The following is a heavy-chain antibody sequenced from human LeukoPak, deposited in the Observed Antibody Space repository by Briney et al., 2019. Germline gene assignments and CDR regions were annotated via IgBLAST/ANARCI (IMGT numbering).Heavy chain of an antibody. Sequence: PSETLSLTCTVSGGSISSSSYYWGWIRQPPGKGLEWIGSIYYSGSTYYNPSLKSRVTISVDTSKNQFSLKLSSVTAADTAVYYCARAGSGWYFNNWFDPWGQGTLVTVSS. V-gene: IGHV4-39*07. CDR3: ARAGSGWYFNNWFDP. D-gene: IGHD6-19*01. CDR1: GGSISSSSYY. CDR2: IYYSGST. J-gene: IGHJ5*02.